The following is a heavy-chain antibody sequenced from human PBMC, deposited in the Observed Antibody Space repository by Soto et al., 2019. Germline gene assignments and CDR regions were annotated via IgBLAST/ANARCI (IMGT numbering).Heavy chain of an antibody. V-gene: IGHV4-34*01. D-gene: IGHD4-17*01. CDR2: INHSGST. Sequence: PSETLSLTCAVDGGNFSGYYLSWIRQPPGKGLEWIGEINHSGSTNYNPSLKSRVTISVDTSKNQFSLKLSSVTAADTAVYYCARGHGTVVPYYFDYWGQGTLVTVSS. CDR1: GGNFSGYY. J-gene: IGHJ4*02. CDR3: ARGHGTVVPYYFDY.